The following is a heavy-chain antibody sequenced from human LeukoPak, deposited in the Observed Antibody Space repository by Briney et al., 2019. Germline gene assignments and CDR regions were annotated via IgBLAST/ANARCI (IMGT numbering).Heavy chain of an antibody. CDR1: GDSVSSNSAA. V-gene: IGHV6-1*01. J-gene: IGHJ5*02. CDR3: AREKDYYSSSWYRSLLSSWFDP. D-gene: IGHD6-13*01. Sequence: SQTLSLTCAISGDSVSSNSAAWNWIRQSPSRGLEWLGRTYYRSKWYNDYAVSVKSRITINPDTSKNQFSLQLNSVTPEDTAVYYCAREKDYYSSSWYRSLLSSWFDPWGQGTLVTVSS. CDR2: TYYRSKWYN.